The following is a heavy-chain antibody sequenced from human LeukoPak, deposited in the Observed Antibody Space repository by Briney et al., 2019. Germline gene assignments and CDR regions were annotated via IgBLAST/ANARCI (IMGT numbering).Heavy chain of an antibody. D-gene: IGHD5-12*01. CDR2: ISYDGSNK. CDR1: GFTFSSYG. Sequence: QAGGSLRLSCAASGFTFSSYGMHWVRQAPGKGLEWVAVISYDGSNKYYADSVKGRFTISRDNSENTLYLQMNSLRAEDTAVYYCAKDAPRWLRAMGYYYGMDVWGQGATVTVSS. V-gene: IGHV3-30*18. CDR3: AKDAPRWLRAMGYYYGMDV. J-gene: IGHJ6*02.